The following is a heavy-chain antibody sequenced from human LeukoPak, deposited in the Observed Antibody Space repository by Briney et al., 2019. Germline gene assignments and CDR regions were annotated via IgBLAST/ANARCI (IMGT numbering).Heavy chain of an antibody. CDR1: GFTFSSNW. J-gene: IGHJ4*02. V-gene: IGHV3-7*01. CDR3: ARANNSRWHN. CDR2: IKPDGSAQ. Sequence: GGSLRLSCATSGFTFSSNWMSWVRHVPGRGLDWVANIKPDGSAQYYAASVKGRFTVSRDNAKNSLYLQMNSLRVEDTAVYYCARANNSRWHNWGQGTLVTVSA. D-gene: IGHD5-24*01.